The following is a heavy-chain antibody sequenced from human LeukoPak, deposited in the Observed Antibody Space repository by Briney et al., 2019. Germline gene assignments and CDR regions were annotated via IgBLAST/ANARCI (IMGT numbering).Heavy chain of an antibody. CDR3: AKAKGDYYFDS. J-gene: IGHJ4*02. CDR2: ISSSSTYI. V-gene: IGHV3-21*04. D-gene: IGHD2-21*01. Sequence: GGSLRLSCAASGFTFSSYSMNWVRQAPGKGLEWVSSISSSSTYIYYADSVKGRFTISRDNAKNSLYLQMNSLRAEDTAVYFCAKAKGDYYFDSWGQGTPVTVSS. CDR1: GFTFSSYS.